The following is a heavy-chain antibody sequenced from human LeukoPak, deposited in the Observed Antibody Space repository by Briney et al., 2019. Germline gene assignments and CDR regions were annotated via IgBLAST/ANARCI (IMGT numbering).Heavy chain of an antibody. CDR3: ARGLGVCWSGYYALRY. D-gene: IGHD3-3*01. CDR1: GYTFTSYD. V-gene: IGHV1-8*03. CDR2: MNPNSGNT. Sequence: ASVKVSCKASGYTFTSYDINWVRQATGQGLEWMGWMNPNSGNTGYAQKFQGRVTITRNTSISTAYMELSSLRSEDTAVYYCARGLGVCWSGYYALRYWGQGTLVTVSS. J-gene: IGHJ4*02.